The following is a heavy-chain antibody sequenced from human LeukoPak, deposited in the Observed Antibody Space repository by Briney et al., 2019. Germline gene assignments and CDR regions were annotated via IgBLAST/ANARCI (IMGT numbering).Heavy chain of an antibody. CDR1: GGTFSSYA. CDR2: IIPIFGTA. J-gene: IGHJ4*02. D-gene: IGHD6-19*01. Sequence: ASVKVSCNASGGTFSSYAISWVRQAPGQGLEWMGGIIPIFGTANYAQKFQGRVTMTRDTSISTAYMELSRLRSDDTAVYYCARRSSAQWLAFDYWGQGTLVTVSS. V-gene: IGHV1-69*05. CDR3: ARRSSAQWLAFDY.